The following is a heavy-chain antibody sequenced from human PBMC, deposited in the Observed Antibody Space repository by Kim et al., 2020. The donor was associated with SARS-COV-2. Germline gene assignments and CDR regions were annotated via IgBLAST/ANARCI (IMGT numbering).Heavy chain of an antibody. Sequence: YYADSVKGRFTISRDNSKNTLYLQMNSLRAEDTAVYYCAKPGRLWGPFDYWGQGTLVTVSS. J-gene: IGHJ4*02. V-gene: IGHV3-23*01. CDR3: AKPGRLWGPFDY. D-gene: IGHD5-12*01.